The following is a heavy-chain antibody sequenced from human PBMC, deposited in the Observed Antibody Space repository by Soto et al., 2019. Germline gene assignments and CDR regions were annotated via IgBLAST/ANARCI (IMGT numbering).Heavy chain of an antibody. CDR3: ATRMTTAPY. CDR1: GFAVSANY. D-gene: IGHD4-17*01. J-gene: IGHJ4*02. CDR2: IYSGGDT. Sequence: EAHLVGSGGGLVQPGGSLRLSCAASGFAVSANYLSWVRQAPGKGLEWVSLIYSGGDTDYADSVRGRFTFSRDNSKNTLYLQMNSLKAEDTAVYYCATRMTTAPYWGQGALVNVSS. V-gene: IGHV3-66*01.